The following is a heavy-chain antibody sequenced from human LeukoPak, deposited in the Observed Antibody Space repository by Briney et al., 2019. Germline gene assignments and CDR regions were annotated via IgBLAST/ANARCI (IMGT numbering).Heavy chain of an antibody. Sequence: SVKVSCKASGGTFSSYAISWVRQAPGQGLEWMGGIIPIFGTANYAQKFQGRVTITADESTSTAYMELSSLRSEDTAVYYCARAGGYCSSTSCHTLYYYYGMDVWGQGTTVTVSS. CDR3: ARAGGYCSSTSCHTLYYYYGMDV. D-gene: IGHD2-2*02. V-gene: IGHV1-69*01. J-gene: IGHJ6*02. CDR2: IIPIFGTA. CDR1: GGTFSSYA.